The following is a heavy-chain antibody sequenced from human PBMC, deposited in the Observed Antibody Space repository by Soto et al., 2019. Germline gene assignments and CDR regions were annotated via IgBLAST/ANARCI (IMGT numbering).Heavy chain of an antibody. V-gene: IGHV3-7*01. D-gene: IGHD4-17*01. J-gene: IGHJ1*01. CDR1: GFTFSSYW. CDR3: ARGRDYGDYEFPYAEYFQH. CDR2: IKQDGSEK. Sequence: EVQLVESGGGLVQPGGSLRLSCAASGFTFSSYWMSWVRQAPGKGLEWVANIKQDGSEKYYVDSVKGRFTISRDNAKNSLYLQMNSLRAEDTAVYYCARGRDYGDYEFPYAEYFQHWGQGTLVTVSS.